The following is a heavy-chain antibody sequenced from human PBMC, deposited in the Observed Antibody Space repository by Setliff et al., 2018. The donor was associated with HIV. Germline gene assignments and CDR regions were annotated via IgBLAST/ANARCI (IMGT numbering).Heavy chain of an antibody. V-gene: IGHV3-66*02. CDR2: IYGSGDT. CDR1: GFTLSNTY. D-gene: IGHD6-25*01. J-gene: IGHJ4*02. CDR3: ARVLLYNSALDN. Sequence: PGGSLRLSCAASGFTLSNTYMAWVRQAPGKGLEWVSTIYGSGDTYHADSVKGRFTLSRVTPKNTMYLQMNSLRREDTAVYYCARVLLYNSALDNWGQGTLVTVSS.